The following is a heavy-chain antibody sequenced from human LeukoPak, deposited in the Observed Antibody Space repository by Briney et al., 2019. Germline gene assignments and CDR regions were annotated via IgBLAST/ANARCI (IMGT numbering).Heavy chain of an antibody. J-gene: IGHJ5*02. Sequence: PSETLSLTCTVSGGSISSYYWSWIRQPPGKGLEWIGYIYYSGSTNYNPSLKSRVTISVDTSKNQFSLELSSVTAADAAVYYCARFRGIRWFDPWGQGTLVTVSS. CDR2: IYYSGST. CDR3: ARFRGIRWFDP. V-gene: IGHV4-59*01. D-gene: IGHD3-3*02. CDR1: GGSISSYY.